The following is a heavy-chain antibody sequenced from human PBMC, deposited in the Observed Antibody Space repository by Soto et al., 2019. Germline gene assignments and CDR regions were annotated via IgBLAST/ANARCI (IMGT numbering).Heavy chain of an antibody. CDR1: GFTFSSYS. CDR2: ISSSSSTI. CDR3: ARDSDYYDSSGYHYFDY. D-gene: IGHD3-22*01. Sequence: EVQLVESGGGLVQPGGSLRLSCAASGFTFSSYSMNWVRQAPGKGLEWVSYISSSSSTIYYADSVKGRFTISRDNAKNSLYLQMNSLRDEDTAVYYCARDSDYYDSSGYHYFDYWGQGTLVTVSS. V-gene: IGHV3-48*02. J-gene: IGHJ4*02.